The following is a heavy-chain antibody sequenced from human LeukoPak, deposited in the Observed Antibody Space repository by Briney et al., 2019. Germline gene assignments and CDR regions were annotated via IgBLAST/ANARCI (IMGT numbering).Heavy chain of an antibody. Sequence: SETLSLTCTVSGGSISSGGYYWSWIRQHPGKGLEWIGYIYYSGSTYYNPSLKSRVTISVDTSKNQFSLKLSSVTAADTAVYYCASNSGYDDYYYYYGMDVWGQGTTVTASS. J-gene: IGHJ6*02. CDR2: IYYSGST. V-gene: IGHV4-31*03. CDR1: GGSISSGGYY. CDR3: ASNSGYDDYYYYYGMDV. D-gene: IGHD5-12*01.